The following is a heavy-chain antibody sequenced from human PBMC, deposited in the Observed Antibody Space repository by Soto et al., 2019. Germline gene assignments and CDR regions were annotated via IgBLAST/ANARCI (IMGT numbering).Heavy chain of an antibody. J-gene: IGHJ4*02. D-gene: IGHD6-19*01. CDR2: IYYTGIT. Sequence: SATLSLTCTVSGGSISSSSYYWGWIRQPPGKGLEWIGSIYYTGITHYNPSLKSRATISIDTSKNQFSLNLNSVTATDTAVYYCARPARQDTVAGNYWGQGTLVTVSS. CDR3: ARPARQDTVAGNY. V-gene: IGHV4-39*01. CDR1: GGSISSSSYY.